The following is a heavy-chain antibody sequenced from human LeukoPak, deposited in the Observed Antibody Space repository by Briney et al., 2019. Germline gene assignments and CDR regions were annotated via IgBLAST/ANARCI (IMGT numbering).Heavy chain of an antibody. CDR1: GYSFTTYW. CDR2: IYPGDSDT. V-gene: IGHV5-51*01. J-gene: IGHJ1*01. Sequence: GESLRISCKGSGYSFTTYWIGWVRQMPGKGLEWMGIIYPGDSDTRYSPSFQGQVTISADKSISTAYLQWSSLKASDTAMYFCATYAGSYSKYFQHWGQGTLVTVSS. D-gene: IGHD3-10*01. CDR3: ATYAGSYSKYFQH.